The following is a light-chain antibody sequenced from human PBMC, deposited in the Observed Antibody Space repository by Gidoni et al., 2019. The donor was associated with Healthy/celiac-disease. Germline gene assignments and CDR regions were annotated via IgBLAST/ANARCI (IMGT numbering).Light chain of an antibody. CDR2: DAS. J-gene: IGKJ5*01. V-gene: IGKV3-11*01. Sequence: EIVLTQSPATLSLSPGERATLSCRASQRVSSYLAWYQQKPGQAPRLLIYDASTRAPGIPARFSGSGSGTDFTLTISSLEPEDFAVYYCQQRSNWPPTFGQGTRLEIK. CDR3: QQRSNWPPT. CDR1: QRVSSY.